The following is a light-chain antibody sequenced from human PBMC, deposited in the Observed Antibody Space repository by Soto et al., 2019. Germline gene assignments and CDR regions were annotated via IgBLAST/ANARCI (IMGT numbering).Light chain of an antibody. Sequence: EIVLTQSPGTLSLSPGERATLSCRASQSVSSSYLAWYQQKPGQAPRLLIYGAYSRATGIRDRVSRSGSETDFTLTISSLEPEDFAVYYCQQYDSSPQTFGQGTKLEIK. CDR2: GAY. V-gene: IGKV3-20*01. J-gene: IGKJ2*01. CDR3: QQYDSSPQT. CDR1: QSVSSSY.